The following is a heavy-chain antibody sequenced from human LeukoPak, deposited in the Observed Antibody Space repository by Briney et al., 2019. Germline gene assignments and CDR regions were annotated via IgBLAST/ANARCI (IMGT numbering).Heavy chain of an antibody. CDR1: GGSFSGYY. CDR2: INHSGST. Sequence: SETLSLTCAVYGGSFSGYYWSWIRQPPGKGLEWIGEINHSGSTNYNPSLKSRVTISVDTSKHQFSLKLSSVTAADTAVYYCARGFGSYYYYYYGMDVWGQGTTVTVSS. J-gene: IGHJ6*02. D-gene: IGHD1-26*01. V-gene: IGHV4-34*01. CDR3: ARGFGSYYYYYYGMDV.